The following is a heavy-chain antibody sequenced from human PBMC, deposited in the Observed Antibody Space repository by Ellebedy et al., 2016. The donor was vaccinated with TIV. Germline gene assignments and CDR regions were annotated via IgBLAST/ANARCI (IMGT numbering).Heavy chain of an antibody. V-gene: IGHV1-69*13. CDR3: ARELARALYGSGLDY. D-gene: IGHD6-19*01. CDR1: GGTFSSYA. CDR2: IIPIFGTA. Sequence: SVKVSXKASGGTFSSYAISWVRQAPGQGLEWMGGIIPIFGTANYAQKFQGRVTITADESTSTAYMELSSLRSEDTAVYYCARELARALYGSGLDYWGQGTLVTVSS. J-gene: IGHJ4*02.